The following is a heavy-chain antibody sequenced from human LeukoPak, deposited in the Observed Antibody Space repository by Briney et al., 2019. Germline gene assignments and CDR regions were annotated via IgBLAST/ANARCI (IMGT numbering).Heavy chain of an antibody. V-gene: IGHV1-69*04. CDR2: IIPILGIA. D-gene: IGHD5-12*01. CDR3: ATYSGYVGS. Sequence: SVKVSCKSSGGTFSGYAITWVRQAPGPGHEWMGRIIPILGIANYAQKFQGRVTIIADKSTSTASMELSSLRSEDTAVYYCATYSGYVGSWGQGTLVSVSS. CDR1: GGTFSGYA. J-gene: IGHJ5*02.